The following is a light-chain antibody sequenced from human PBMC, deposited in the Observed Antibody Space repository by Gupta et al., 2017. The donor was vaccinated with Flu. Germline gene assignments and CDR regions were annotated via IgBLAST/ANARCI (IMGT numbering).Light chain of an antibody. J-gene: IGKJ4*01. Sequence: SLSPGERATLSCRASQSVSSYLAWYQQKPGQAPRLLIYDASNRATGIPARFSGSGSGTDFTLTISSLEPEDFAVYYCQQKLTFGGGTKVEIK. CDR1: QSVSSY. V-gene: IGKV3-11*01. CDR2: DAS. CDR3: QQKLT.